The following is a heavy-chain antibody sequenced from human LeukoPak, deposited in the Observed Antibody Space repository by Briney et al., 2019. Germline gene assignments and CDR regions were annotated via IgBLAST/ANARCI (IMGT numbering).Heavy chain of an antibody. CDR2: IKQDGSEK. CDR1: GFTFSSYW. Sequence: GGSLRLSCAASGFTFSSYWMSWVRQAPGKGLEWVANIKQDGSEKYYVDSVKGRFTISRDNAKNSLYLQMNSLRADDTAVYYCARDEKIRGATHFDYWGQGTLVTVSS. V-gene: IGHV3-7*03. D-gene: IGHD1-26*01. CDR3: ARDEKIRGATHFDY. J-gene: IGHJ4*02.